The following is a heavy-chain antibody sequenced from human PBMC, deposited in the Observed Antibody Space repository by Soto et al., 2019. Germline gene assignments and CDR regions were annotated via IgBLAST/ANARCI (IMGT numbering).Heavy chain of an antibody. CDR1: GYTFTSYD. V-gene: IGHV1-8*01. J-gene: IGHJ4*02. D-gene: IGHD3-3*01. CDR3: ARGLSYDFWSGYYLNFDY. Sequence: ASVKVSCKASGYTFTSYDINWVRQATGQGLEWMGWMNPNSGNTGYAQEFQGRVTMTRNTSISTAYMELSSLRSEDTAVYYCARGLSYDFWSGYYLNFDYWGQGTLVTVSS. CDR2: MNPNSGNT.